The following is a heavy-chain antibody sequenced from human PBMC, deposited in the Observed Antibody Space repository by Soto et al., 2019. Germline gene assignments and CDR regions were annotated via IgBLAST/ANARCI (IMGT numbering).Heavy chain of an antibody. Sequence: ASVKVSCKASGYTFTGYYIHWVRQAPGQGLEWMGWINPNNGDTNYARKFQGRVTMTRDTSTSTAYMELSSLTFDDTAVYYCARHSGYDYVFDYWGQGTLVTSPQ. CDR1: GYTFTGYY. J-gene: IGHJ4*02. CDR2: INPNNGDT. V-gene: IGHV1-2*02. CDR3: ARHSGYDYVFDY. D-gene: IGHD5-12*01.